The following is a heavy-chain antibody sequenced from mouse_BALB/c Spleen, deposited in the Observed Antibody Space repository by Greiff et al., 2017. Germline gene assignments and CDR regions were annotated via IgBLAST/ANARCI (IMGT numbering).Heavy chain of an antibody. Sequence: DVMLVESGGGLVKPGGSLKLSCAASGFAFSSYDMSWVRQTPEKRLEWVAYISSGGGSTYYPDTVKGRFTISRDNAKNTLYLQMSSLKSEDTAMYYCARQGITTVVATRYYFDYWGQGTTLTVSS. CDR1: GFAFSSYD. D-gene: IGHD1-1*01. J-gene: IGHJ2*01. CDR3: ARQGITTVVATRYYFDY. V-gene: IGHV5-12-1*01. CDR2: ISSGGGST.